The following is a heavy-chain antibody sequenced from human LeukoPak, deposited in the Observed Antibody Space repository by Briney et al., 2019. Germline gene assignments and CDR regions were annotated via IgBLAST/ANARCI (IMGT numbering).Heavy chain of an antibody. CDR1: GGSISSGSYY. Sequence: SETLSLTCTVSGGSISSGSYYWSWIRQPAGKGLEWIGRIYTSGSTNYNPSLKSRVTISVDTSKNQFSLKLSSVTAADTAVYYCARLRGYSGYDSPWYYYGMDVWGQGTTVTASS. CDR3: ARLRGYSGYDSPWYYYGMDV. J-gene: IGHJ6*02. CDR2: IYTSGST. D-gene: IGHD5-12*01. V-gene: IGHV4-61*02.